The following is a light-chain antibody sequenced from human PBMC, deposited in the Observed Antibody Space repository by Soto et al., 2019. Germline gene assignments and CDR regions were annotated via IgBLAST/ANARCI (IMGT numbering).Light chain of an antibody. CDR1: NIGTHS. V-gene: IGLV3-21*02. CDR2: SDN. Sequence: SSVLTQPISVSVAPGQTARLTCEGENIGTHSVHWYQQRPGQAPLVVVHSDNVRPSGIPDRFSASNSGNTATLTISRVEAGDDAAYFCQVWDTGIDPWVFGGGTKLTVL. J-gene: IGLJ3*02. CDR3: QVWDTGIDPWV.